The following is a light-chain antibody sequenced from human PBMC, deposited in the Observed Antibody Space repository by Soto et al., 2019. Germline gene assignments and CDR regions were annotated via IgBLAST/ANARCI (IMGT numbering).Light chain of an antibody. J-gene: IGLJ1*01. CDR3: SSYAGSNNWN. CDR1: SSDVGGYNY. CDR2: EVS. V-gene: IGLV2-8*01. Sequence: QSALTRPPSASGSPGQSVTISCTGTSSDVGGYNYVSWYQQHPGKAPKLMIYEVSKRPSGVPDRFSGSKSGNTASLTVSGLQAEDEADYYCSSYAGSNNWNFGTGTKLTVL.